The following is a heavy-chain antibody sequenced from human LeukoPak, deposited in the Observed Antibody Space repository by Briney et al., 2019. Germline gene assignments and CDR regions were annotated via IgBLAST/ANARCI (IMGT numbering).Heavy chain of an antibody. Sequence: GGSLRLSCAASGFTFSGDYMSWIRQAPGKGLEWVSYISSVGISTAYADSVKGRFTISRDNSKNTLYLQMNSLRAEDTAVYYCAKEQYYYDSSGYYPPLGYWGQGTLVTVSS. CDR1: GFTFSGDY. V-gene: IGHV3-11*01. CDR3: AKEQYYYDSSGYYPPLGY. J-gene: IGHJ4*02. CDR2: ISSVGIST. D-gene: IGHD3-22*01.